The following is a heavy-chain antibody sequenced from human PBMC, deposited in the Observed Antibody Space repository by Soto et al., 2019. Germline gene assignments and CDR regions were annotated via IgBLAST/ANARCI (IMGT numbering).Heavy chain of an antibody. J-gene: IGHJ4*02. CDR1: GFTFSTYW. V-gene: IGHV3-7*01. D-gene: IGHD2-2*01. CDR3: ARARYCSGTTCLPLY. Sequence: ESGGDLVQPGGSLRLSCAASGFTFSTYWMIWVRQAPGKGLEWVANIKPDGSGTYYMDSVKGRFTISRDNAKNSLYLQMNSLRAEDTAVYYCARARYCSGTTCLPLYWGQGTLVTVSS. CDR2: IKPDGSGT.